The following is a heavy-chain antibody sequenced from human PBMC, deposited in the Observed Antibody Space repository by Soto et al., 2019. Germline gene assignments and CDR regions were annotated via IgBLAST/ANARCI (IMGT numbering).Heavy chain of an antibody. CDR1: GGSISSSNW. Sequence: QVQLQESGPGLVKPSGTLSLTCAVSGGSISSSNWWSWVRQPPGKGLEWIGEIYHSGSTNYNPSLTSRPTIPVNKTNNKFSLQLRSATAADTAVYYCARDGRAGALSYYYGMDVWGQGTTVTVSS. D-gene: IGHD1-26*01. CDR2: IYHSGST. V-gene: IGHV4-4*02. J-gene: IGHJ6*02. CDR3: ARDGRAGALSYYYGMDV.